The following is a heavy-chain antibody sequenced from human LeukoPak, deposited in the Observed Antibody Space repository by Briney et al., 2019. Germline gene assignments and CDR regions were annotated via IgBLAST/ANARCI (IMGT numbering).Heavy chain of an antibody. D-gene: IGHD6-13*01. CDR3: SRVPAAGTGADH. CDR1: GGSGSTCNYY. J-gene: IGHJ4*02. CDR2: FSYNVHS. V-gene: IGHV4-61*01. Sequence: KPSETLSPTCTVSGGSGSTCNYYWSWIRQPPGKGLEWVGFFSYNVHSDYNPSLKSRVTISVDTSKNQFSLRLSSVTAADTAIYYCSRVPAAGTGADHWGQGSLVTVSS.